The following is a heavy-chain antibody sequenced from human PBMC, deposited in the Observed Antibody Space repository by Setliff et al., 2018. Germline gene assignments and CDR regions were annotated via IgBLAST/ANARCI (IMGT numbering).Heavy chain of an antibody. D-gene: IGHD3-3*01. Sequence: SVKVSCKASGYTFTNYPIHWVRQAPGQRLEWMGWINRGSGDTKYSRKFQGRVTITRDISASTAYMELSRLTYEDTAVYYCARSPPTSTYYDFWSGYSYYFDYWGQGTLVTVSS. CDR3: ARSPPTSTYYDFWSGYSYYFDY. CDR1: GYTFTNYP. CDR2: INRGSGDT. J-gene: IGHJ4*02. V-gene: IGHV1-3*01.